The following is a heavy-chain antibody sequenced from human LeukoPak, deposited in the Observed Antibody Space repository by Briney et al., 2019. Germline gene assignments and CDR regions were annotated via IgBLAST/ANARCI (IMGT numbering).Heavy chain of an antibody. D-gene: IGHD6-19*01. Sequence: GGSLRLSCAASGFTFSTYAMTWVRQVPGKGLECVSIISGSGDTYYADSVKGRFIISRDNSKNTLYLQMHSLRAGDTALYYCARAVAAPYYFDHWGQGTLVTVSS. CDR1: GFTFSTYA. V-gene: IGHV3-23*01. J-gene: IGHJ4*02. CDR2: ISGSGDT. CDR3: ARAVAAPYYFDH.